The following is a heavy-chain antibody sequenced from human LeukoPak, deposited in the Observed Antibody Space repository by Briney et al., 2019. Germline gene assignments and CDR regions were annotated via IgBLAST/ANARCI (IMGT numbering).Heavy chain of an antibody. CDR1: GFTFSSYW. CDR3: AMNYGSGSYYNPFDP. J-gene: IGHJ5*02. V-gene: IGHV3-74*01. CDR2: INGDGRNI. D-gene: IGHD3-10*01. Sequence: GGSLRLSCVASGFTFSSYWMHWVRQDPRKGLVWVSRINGDGRNINYADSVRGRFTISRDNAKNTLYLQMNTLRVEDTAVYYCAMNYGSGSYYNPFDPWGQGTLVTVSS.